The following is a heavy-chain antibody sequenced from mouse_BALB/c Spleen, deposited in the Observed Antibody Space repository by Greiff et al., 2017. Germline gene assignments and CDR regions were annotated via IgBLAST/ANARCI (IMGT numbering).Heavy chain of an antibody. D-gene: IGHD2-12*01. CDR1: GFTFSSFG. J-gene: IGHJ3*01. CDR2: ISSGSSTI. Sequence: DVQLQESGGGLVQPGGSRKLSCAASGFTFSSFGMHWVRQAPEKGLEWVAYISSGSSTIYYADTVKGRFTISRDNPKNTLFLQMTSLRSEDTAMYYCSYYRFAYWGQGTLVTVSA. CDR3: SYYRFAY. V-gene: IGHV5-17*02.